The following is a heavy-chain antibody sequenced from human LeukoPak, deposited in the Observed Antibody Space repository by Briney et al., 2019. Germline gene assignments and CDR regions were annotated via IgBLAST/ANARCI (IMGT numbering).Heavy chain of an antibody. CDR1: GFTFSSYA. CDR3: AKDLSLDYYDSSGYKFSWYFDL. CDR2: ISGSGDST. Sequence: GGSLRLSCAASGFTFSSYAMSWVRQAPGKGLEWVSAISGSGDSTYYADSVKGRFTISRDNSKNTLYLQMNSLRAKDTAVYYCAKDLSLDYYDSSGYKFSWYFDLWGRGTLVTVSS. J-gene: IGHJ2*01. V-gene: IGHV3-23*01. D-gene: IGHD3-22*01.